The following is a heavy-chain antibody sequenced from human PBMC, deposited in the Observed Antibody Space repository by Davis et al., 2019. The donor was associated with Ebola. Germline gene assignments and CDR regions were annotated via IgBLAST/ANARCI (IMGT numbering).Heavy chain of an antibody. CDR1: GSAFSIHW. D-gene: IGHD2-2*01. J-gene: IGHJ4*02. V-gene: IGHV3-7*03. Sequence: PGGSLRLSCAAASGSAFSIHWMTWFRQPPGKRPDWLAHISQDGGETYYADSVKGRFAISRDNAKNSLYLQMNSLRAEDTAIYYCARDAVPAAQDYWGQGTLVTVSS. CDR2: ISQDGGET. CDR3: ARDAVPAAQDY.